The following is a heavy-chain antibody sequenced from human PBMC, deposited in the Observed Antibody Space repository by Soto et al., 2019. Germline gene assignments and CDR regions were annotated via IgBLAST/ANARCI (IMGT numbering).Heavy chain of an antibody. J-gene: IGHJ2*01. Sequence: QVQLVQSGAEVKKPGSSVKVSCKASGGTFSSYAISWVRQAPGQGLEWMGGIIPIFGTANYAQKFQGRVTITADESTSTAYRELSSLRSEDTAVYYCARVATMVRGGDDWYFDLWGRGTLVTVSS. CDR1: GGTFSSYA. V-gene: IGHV1-69*01. CDR2: IIPIFGTA. D-gene: IGHD3-10*01. CDR3: ARVATMVRGGDDWYFDL.